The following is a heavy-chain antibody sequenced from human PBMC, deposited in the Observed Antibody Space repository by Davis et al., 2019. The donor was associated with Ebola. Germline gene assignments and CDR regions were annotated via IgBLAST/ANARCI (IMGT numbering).Heavy chain of an antibody. CDR2: ISGSGGST. V-gene: IGHV3-23*01. CDR1: GFTFSSYA. D-gene: IGHD2-8*01. CDR3: AKDPLGVCPFDY. Sequence: GESLKISCAASGFTFSSYAMSWVRQAPGKGLEWVSAISGSGGSTYYADPVKGRFTISRDNSKNTLYLQMNSLRAEDTAVYYCAKDPLGVCPFDYWGQGTLVTVSS. J-gene: IGHJ4*02.